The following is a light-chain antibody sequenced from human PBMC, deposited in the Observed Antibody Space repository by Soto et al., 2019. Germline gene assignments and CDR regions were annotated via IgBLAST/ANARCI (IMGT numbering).Light chain of an antibody. V-gene: IGKV1-5*01. J-gene: IGKJ2*01. Sequence: DIQMTQSPSTVPASVGDGVTITSRAIQSISTWLACHQQKPGKAPNLLIYDASTLESGGPSGFSGGGSGTEFTLTISSLQPDDSATYYCQQYNSYPYTFGQGTKLEIK. CDR3: QQYNSYPYT. CDR2: DAS. CDR1: QSISTW.